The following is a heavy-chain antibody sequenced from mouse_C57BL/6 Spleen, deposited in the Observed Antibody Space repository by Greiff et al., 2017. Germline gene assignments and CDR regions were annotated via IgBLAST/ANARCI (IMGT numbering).Heavy chain of an antibody. J-gene: IGHJ2*01. CDR1: GYAFSSSW. CDR2: IYPGDGDT. V-gene: IGHV1-82*01. CDR3: AREGLGSLFDY. Sequence: QVQLQQSGPELVKPGASVKISCKASGYAFSSSWMNWVKQRPGKGLEWIGRIYPGDGDTNYNGKFKGKATLTADKSSSTAYMQLSSLTSEDSAVYFCAREGLGSLFDYWGQSTTLTVSS.